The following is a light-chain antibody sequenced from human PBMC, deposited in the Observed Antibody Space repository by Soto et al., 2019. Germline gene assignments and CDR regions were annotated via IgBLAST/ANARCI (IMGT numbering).Light chain of an antibody. CDR2: GAF. CDR3: QQYDSTPWT. Sequence: IVLPQSPGPLSLSPGERATFSCRASQSVSSNYLAWYQQKPGQAPRLLIYGAFKRATGIPDRFSGSGSGTDFTLTISRMEPEDVAVYCCQQYDSTPWTFGQGTKVDIK. V-gene: IGKV3-20*01. J-gene: IGKJ1*01. CDR1: QSVSSNY.